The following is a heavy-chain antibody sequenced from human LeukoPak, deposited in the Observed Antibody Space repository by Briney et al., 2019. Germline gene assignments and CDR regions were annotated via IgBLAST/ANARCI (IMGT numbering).Heavy chain of an antibody. CDR3: ARGVVAAPQTVDY. V-gene: IGHV4-39*07. CDR1: GASISSGSNY. Sequence: PSETLSLTCSVSGASISSGSNYWGWIRQPPGKTLEWIGSIYSSGSTYYNPSLKSRVIIIIDTPKNHFSLTLSSVTAADTAVYYCARGVVAAPQTVDYWGQGTLVTVSS. J-gene: IGHJ4*02. CDR2: IYSSGST. D-gene: IGHD2-15*01.